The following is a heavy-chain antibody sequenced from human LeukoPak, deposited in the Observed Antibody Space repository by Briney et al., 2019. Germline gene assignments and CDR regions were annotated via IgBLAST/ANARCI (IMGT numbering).Heavy chain of an antibody. CDR2: ISWNSGSI. V-gene: IGHV3-9*01. CDR1: GFTFDDYA. CDR3: AKAMRGSSGSFDY. D-gene: IGHD6-19*01. Sequence: PGRSLRLSCAASGFTFDDYAMHWVRQAPGKGLEWVSGISWNSGSIGYADSVKGRFTISRDNAKNSLYLQMNSLRAEDTALYYCAKAMRGSSGSFDYWGQGTLFTVSS. J-gene: IGHJ4*02.